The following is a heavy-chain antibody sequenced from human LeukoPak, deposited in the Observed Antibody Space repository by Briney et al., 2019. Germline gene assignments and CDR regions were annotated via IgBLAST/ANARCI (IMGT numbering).Heavy chain of an antibody. CDR1: GFTFSSYA. J-gene: IGHJ4*02. CDR2: ISYDGSNK. CDR3: ARSDYDFWSGYYTVVHPPGY. D-gene: IGHD3-3*01. V-gene: IGHV3-30-3*01. Sequence: GGSLRLSCAASGFTFSSYAMHWVRQAPGKGLEWVAVISYDGSNKYYADSVKGRFTISRDNSKNTLYLQMNSLRAEDTAVYYCARSDYDFWSGYYTVVHPPGYWGQGTLVTVSS.